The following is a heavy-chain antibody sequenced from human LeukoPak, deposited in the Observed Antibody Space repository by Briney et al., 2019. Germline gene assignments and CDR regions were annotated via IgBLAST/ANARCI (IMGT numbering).Heavy chain of an antibody. V-gene: IGHV4-4*02. J-gene: IGHJ5*02. CDR1: GGSISTNNW. CDR3: ARDGAPTRFDP. D-gene: IGHD3-16*01. CDR2: IYYSGST. Sequence: PSGTLSLTCAVSGGSISTNNWWSWVRQPPGKGLEWIGYIYYSGSTYYNPSLKSRVTISVDTSKNQFSLKLSSVTAADTAVYYCARDGAPTRFDPWGQGTLVTVSS.